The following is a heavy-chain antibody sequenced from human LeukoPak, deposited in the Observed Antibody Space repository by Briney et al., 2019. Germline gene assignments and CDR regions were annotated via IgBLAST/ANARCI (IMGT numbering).Heavy chain of an antibody. Sequence: SVKVSCKASGGTFSSYTISWVRQAPGQGLEWMGRIIPIRGIANYAQKFQGRVTITADKSTSTAYMELSSLRSEDTAVYYCARGAMIVVASEYFQHWGQGTLVTVSS. V-gene: IGHV1-69*02. CDR1: GGTFSSYT. CDR2: IIPIRGIA. J-gene: IGHJ1*01. CDR3: ARGAMIVVASEYFQH. D-gene: IGHD3-22*01.